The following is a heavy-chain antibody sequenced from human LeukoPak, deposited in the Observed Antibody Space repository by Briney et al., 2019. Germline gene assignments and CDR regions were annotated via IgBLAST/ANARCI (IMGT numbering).Heavy chain of an antibody. Sequence: GGSPRLSCAASGFTFSSYAMSWVRQAPGKGLDWVSAISGSGDNTYYADSVKGRFTISRDNSKNTLYLHMNSLRAEDTAVYYCAKSLVRSQFDYWGQGNLVSVSS. CDR3: AKSLVRSQFDY. D-gene: IGHD2-2*01. CDR2: ISGSGDNT. J-gene: IGHJ4*02. CDR1: GFTFSSYA. V-gene: IGHV3-23*01.